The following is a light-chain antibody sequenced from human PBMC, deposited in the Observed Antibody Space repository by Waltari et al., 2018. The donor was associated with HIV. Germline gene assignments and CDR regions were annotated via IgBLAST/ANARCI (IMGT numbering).Light chain of an antibody. V-gene: IGLV1-40*01. CDR3: QSYDSSLSGSV. Sequence: QSVLTQPPSVSGAPGQRVTISCTGSSSNIGAGYDVHWSQQLPETAPKLLFHGNSNRPSGVPDRFSGSKPGTSASLAITGLQAEDEADYYCQSYDSSLSGSVFGGGTKLTVL. J-gene: IGLJ3*02. CDR1: SSNIGAGYD. CDR2: GNS.